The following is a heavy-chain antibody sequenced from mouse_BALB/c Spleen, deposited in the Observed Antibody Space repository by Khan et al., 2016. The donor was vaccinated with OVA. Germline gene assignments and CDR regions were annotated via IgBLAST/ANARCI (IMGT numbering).Heavy chain of an antibody. Sequence: EVQLVETGPGLVKPSQSLSLTCTVTGYSITSDYAWNWIRQFPGNKLEWMGYISYSGSTSYNPSLKSRISITRDTSKNQFFLQLNSVTTEDTATYYWARSYGYYAMDYWGQGTSVTVSS. CDR3: ARSYGYYAMDY. J-gene: IGHJ4*01. CDR1: GYSITSDYA. D-gene: IGHD1-2*01. CDR2: ISYSGST. V-gene: IGHV3-2*02.